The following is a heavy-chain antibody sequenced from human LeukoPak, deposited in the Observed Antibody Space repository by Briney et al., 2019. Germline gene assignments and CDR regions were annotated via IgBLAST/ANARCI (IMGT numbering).Heavy chain of an antibody. CDR3: ARGGLYYYDSSGYPGY. D-gene: IGHD3-22*01. V-gene: IGHV1-2*02. J-gene: IGHJ4*02. CDR2: INPNSGGT. Sequence: GASVKVSCKASGYTFTSYGISWVRQAPGQGLEWMGWINPNSGGTNYAQKFQGRVTMTRDTSISTAYMELSRLRSDDTAVYYCARGGLYYYDSSGYPGYWGQGTLVTVSS. CDR1: GYTFTSYG.